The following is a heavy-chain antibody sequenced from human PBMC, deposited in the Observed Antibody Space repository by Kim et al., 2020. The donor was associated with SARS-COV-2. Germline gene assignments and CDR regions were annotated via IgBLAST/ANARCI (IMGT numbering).Heavy chain of an antibody. CDR3: ARGAVAGSFDY. Sequence: ASVKVSCKASGYTFTTFALYWVRRAPGQRLEWMGWGNGGNGNTRYSQKFQGRVSITRDTSATTAYLEVSGLISEDTAVYYCARGAVAGSFDYWSQGSLVTVSS. CDR1: GYTFTTFA. J-gene: IGHJ4*02. CDR2: GNGGNGNT. V-gene: IGHV1-3*01. D-gene: IGHD6-19*01.